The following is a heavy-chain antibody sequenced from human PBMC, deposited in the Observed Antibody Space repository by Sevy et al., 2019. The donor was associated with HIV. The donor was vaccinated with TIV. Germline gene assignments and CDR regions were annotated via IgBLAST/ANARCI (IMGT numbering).Heavy chain of an antibody. CDR1: GYTFTSYG. CDR3: ARGGGYYDFWSGYSHSVYYYGMDV. Sequence: ASVKVSCKASGYTFTSYGISWVRHAPGQGLEWMGWISAYNGNTNYAQKLQGRVTMTTDTSTITAYMELRSLRSDDTAGYYCARGGGYYDFWSGYSHSVYYYGMDVWGQGTTVTVSS. D-gene: IGHD3-3*01. CDR2: ISAYNGNT. V-gene: IGHV1-18*01. J-gene: IGHJ6*02.